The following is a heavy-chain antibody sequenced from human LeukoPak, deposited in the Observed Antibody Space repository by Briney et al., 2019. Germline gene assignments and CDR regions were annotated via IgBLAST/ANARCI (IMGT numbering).Heavy chain of an antibody. D-gene: IGHD3-10*01. J-gene: IGHJ4*02. Sequence: SETLSLTCRVYGGSLSGYSWSWIRQSPGKGLEWIGEIDHSGSTSYNPSLKSRVTMSVDTSNNYFSLKLSSVTAADTAVYYCARGKYYFGSGSFGDYWGQGTLVTVSS. CDR1: GGSLSGYS. CDR2: IDHSGST. V-gene: IGHV4-34*01. CDR3: ARGKYYFGSGSFGDY.